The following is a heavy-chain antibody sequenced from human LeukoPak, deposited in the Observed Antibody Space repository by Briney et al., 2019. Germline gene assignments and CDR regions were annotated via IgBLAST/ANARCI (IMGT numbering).Heavy chain of an antibody. CDR3: AKDGVESWLHPLDY. J-gene: IGHJ4*02. CDR2: ISGSGGST. Sequence: GGSLRLSCAASGFTFSSYAMSWVRQAPGKGLEWVSAISGSGGSTYYADSVKGRFTISRDNSKNTLYLQMNSLRAEDTAVYYCAKDGVESWLHPLDYWGQGTLVTVYS. V-gene: IGHV3-23*01. CDR1: GFTFSSYA. D-gene: IGHD5-24*01.